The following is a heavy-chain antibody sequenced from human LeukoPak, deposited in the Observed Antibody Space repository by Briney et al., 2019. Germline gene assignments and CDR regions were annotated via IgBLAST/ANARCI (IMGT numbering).Heavy chain of an antibody. CDR1: GFTFSDYY. Sequence: PGGSLRLSCAASGFTFSDYYMSWVRQAPGKRLEWISYISGSGSAIFYTDSVKGRFTISRDNAKNSVYLQMNSLRAEDTAVYYCASRVVDYWGQGTLVTVSS. D-gene: IGHD3-3*01. V-gene: IGHV3-11*01. J-gene: IGHJ4*02. CDR2: ISGSGSAI. CDR3: ASRVVDY.